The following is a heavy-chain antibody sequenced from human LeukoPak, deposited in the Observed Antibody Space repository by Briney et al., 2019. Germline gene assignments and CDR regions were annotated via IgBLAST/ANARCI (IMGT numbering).Heavy chain of an antibody. CDR2: VSWNGAYT. D-gene: IGHD3-10*01. V-gene: IGHV3-20*04. J-gene: IGHJ4*02. Sequence: GGSLRLSCAASGFPFDDYGMSWVCLAPGKGLEWVSGVSWNGAYTEYADSVRGRFTISRDNAKKSLYLQMNSLRVDDTALYYCARRKGPYGSGTYYDSWGQGTLVSVSS. CDR3: ARRKGPYGSGTYYDS. CDR1: GFPFDDYG.